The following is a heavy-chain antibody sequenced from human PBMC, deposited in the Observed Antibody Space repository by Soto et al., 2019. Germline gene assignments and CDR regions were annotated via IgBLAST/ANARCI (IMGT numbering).Heavy chain of an antibody. CDR1: GYSFTSYW. CDR2: IDPSDSYT. CDR3: ARHRYSSSWYEGDYYCMDV. D-gene: IGHD6-13*01. Sequence: GESLKISCKGSGYSFTSYWISWVRQMPGKGLEWMGRIDPSDSYTNYSPSFQGHVTISADKSISTAYLQWSSLKASDTAMYYCARHRYSSSWYEGDYYCMDVWGQGTTVTVSS. J-gene: IGHJ6*02. V-gene: IGHV5-10-1*01.